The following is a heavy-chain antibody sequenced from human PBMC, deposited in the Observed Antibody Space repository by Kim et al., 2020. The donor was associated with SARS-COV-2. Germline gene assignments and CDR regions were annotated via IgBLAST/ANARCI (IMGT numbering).Heavy chain of an antibody. V-gene: IGHV4-34*01. Sequence: PHLKSLVTISVDTSKNQFSLKLSSVTAADTAVYYCAKYSSYYYYYYMDVWGKGTTVTVSS. D-gene: IGHD6-6*01. J-gene: IGHJ6*03. CDR3: AKYSSYYYYYYMDV.